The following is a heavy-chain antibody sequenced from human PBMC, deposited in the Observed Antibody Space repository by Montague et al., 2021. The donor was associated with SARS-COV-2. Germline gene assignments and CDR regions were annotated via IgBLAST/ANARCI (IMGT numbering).Heavy chain of an antibody. Sequence: SETLSLTCSVSGGSISSTSFSWAWIRQPPGLGLQWVGSMYSSGTTYYTPALKSRVTITGDTSGNQLSVRLRSVTAADTAVYYCARSTSGWFIYWGQGTLVTVSS. CDR1: GGSISSTSFS. CDR3: ARSTSGWFIY. J-gene: IGHJ4*02. CDR2: MYSSGTT. D-gene: IGHD6-19*01. V-gene: IGHV4-39*01.